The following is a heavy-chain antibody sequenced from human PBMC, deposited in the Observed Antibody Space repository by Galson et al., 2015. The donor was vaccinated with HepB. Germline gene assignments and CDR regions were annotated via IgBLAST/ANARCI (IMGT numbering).Heavy chain of an antibody. CDR1: GGSIRSVTYY. CDR3: ARVPIAPRHWFDP. CDR2: IHPSGST. V-gene: IGHV4-31*11. Sequence: TLSLPYAVSGGSIRSVTYYWGWIRQHPGKGLEYIGYIHPSGSTYYSPSLKSRVTISVDKSKDQFSLELSSVTSADTAVYYCARVPIAPRHWFDPWGQGTLVTVSS. J-gene: IGHJ5*02. D-gene: IGHD6-6*01.